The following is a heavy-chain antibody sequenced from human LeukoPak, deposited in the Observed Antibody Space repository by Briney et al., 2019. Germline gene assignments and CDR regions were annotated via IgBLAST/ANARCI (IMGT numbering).Heavy chain of an antibody. CDR3: TTDEWE. V-gene: IGHV3-15*01. J-gene: IGHJ4*02. CDR2: IKSKNDGGAT. Sequence: GGSLRLSCAVSGVSFTTSWMSWVRQAPGTGLEWVGHIKSKNDGGATAYAAPVNGRFTISIDDSENTLFLQMNSLKTEDTAVYYCTTDEWEWGQGTLITVSS. CDR1: GVSFTTSW. D-gene: IGHD1-26*01.